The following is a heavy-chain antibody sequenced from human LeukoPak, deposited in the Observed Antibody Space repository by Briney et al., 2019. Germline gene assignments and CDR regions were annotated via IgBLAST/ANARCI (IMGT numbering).Heavy chain of an antibody. CDR2: INHSGST. D-gene: IGHD6-13*01. CDR3: ARGRSSSWSIMEPKSDFDY. CDR1: GGSFSDYY. J-gene: IGHJ4*02. V-gene: IGHV4-34*01. Sequence: SETLSLTCAVYGGSFSDYYWNWIRQPPGKGLEWIGEINHSGSTNYNPSLKSRVTISVDTSKKQFSLKLSSVTAADTTVYYCARGRSSSWSIMEPKSDFDYWGQGTLVTVSS.